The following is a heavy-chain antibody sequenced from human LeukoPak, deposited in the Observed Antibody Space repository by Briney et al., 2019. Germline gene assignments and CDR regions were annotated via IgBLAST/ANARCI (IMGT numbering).Heavy chain of an antibody. CDR1: GFTFSSYS. CDR3: ATSSDLVSHLS. D-gene: IGHD3-9*01. V-gene: IGHV3-48*01. CDR2: ISSSSSI. J-gene: IGHJ5*02. Sequence: GGSLRLSCAASGFTFSSYSMNWVRQAPGKGLEWVSYISSSSSIYYADFVKGRFTISRDNAKNSLYLQMNSLRAEDTAVYYCATSSDLVSHLSWGQGTLVTVSS.